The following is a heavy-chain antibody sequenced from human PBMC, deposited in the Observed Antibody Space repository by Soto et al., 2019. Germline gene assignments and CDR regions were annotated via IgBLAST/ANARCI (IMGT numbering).Heavy chain of an antibody. J-gene: IGHJ6*02. D-gene: IGHD4-17*01. V-gene: IGHV4-59*08. CDR3: VRQGIDYLHGLVDV. Sequence: QVQLQQSGPRLVKPSETLSLTCTVSSGPDRSHNWGWIRQPPGRGLEWIGYVYYTGDTAYNPSLRGRVTISAYMSTNDISLILNSVTAADTAVYYCVRQGIDYLHGLVDVWGQGTTVSVSS. CDR2: VYYTGDT. CDR1: SGPDRSHN.